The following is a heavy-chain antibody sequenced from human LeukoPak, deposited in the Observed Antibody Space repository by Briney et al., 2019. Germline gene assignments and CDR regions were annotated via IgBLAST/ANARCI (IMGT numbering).Heavy chain of an antibody. D-gene: IGHD6-13*01. CDR3: AREWQQLGFDP. CDR2: INSDGSST. V-gene: IGHV3-74*01. CDR1: GFTFSSYW. Sequence: PGGSLRLSCAASGFTFSSYWMHWVRQAPGKGLVWVSRINSDGSSTSYADSVKGRFTISRDNAKNTLYLQMNSPRAEDTAVYYCAREWQQLGFDPWGQGTLVTVSS. J-gene: IGHJ5*02.